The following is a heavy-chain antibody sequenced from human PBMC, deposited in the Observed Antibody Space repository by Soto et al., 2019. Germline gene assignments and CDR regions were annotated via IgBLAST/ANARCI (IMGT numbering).Heavy chain of an antibody. Sequence: QVQLVQSGAEVKKPGSSVKVSCKASGGTFSSYAISWVRQAPGQGLEWMGGIIPIFGTANYAQKFQSRVTINADESTSTAYMELSSLRSEDTAVYYCAREGDYYYDSSGSAAFDIWGQGTMVTVSS. D-gene: IGHD3-22*01. J-gene: IGHJ3*02. CDR3: AREGDYYYDSSGSAAFDI. CDR1: GGTFSSYA. CDR2: IIPIFGTA. V-gene: IGHV1-69*12.